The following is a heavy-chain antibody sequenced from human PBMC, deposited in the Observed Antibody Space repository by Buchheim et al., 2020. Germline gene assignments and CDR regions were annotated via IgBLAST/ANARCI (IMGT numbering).Heavy chain of an antibody. Sequence: EVQLLESGGGLVQPGGSLRLSCVASGFTFTAYPMSWVRQAPGKGLEWVSTISGSGVTTYYADSVKGRFTISRDISKNKLYLQMNSLRAEDTAVYYCAASYSGSYSDFDYWGQGTL. D-gene: IGHD1-26*01. CDR1: GFTFTAYP. J-gene: IGHJ4*02. CDR3: AASYSGSYSDFDY. CDR2: ISGSGVTT. V-gene: IGHV3-23*01.